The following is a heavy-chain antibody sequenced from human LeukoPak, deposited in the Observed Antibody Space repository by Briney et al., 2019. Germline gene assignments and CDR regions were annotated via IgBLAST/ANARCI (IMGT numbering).Heavy chain of an antibody. D-gene: IGHD2-15*01. Sequence: PSETLSLTCTVSGGSISGFYWSWIRQSPWKGLDLIGFIHYSGNTDYIPSFKSRVTISLDTPKNQFSLKLTSVTAADTAVYYCARFHCSGTTCQHLDYWGQGTLVTVSS. J-gene: IGHJ4*02. CDR2: IHYSGNT. CDR3: ARFHCSGTTCQHLDY. V-gene: IGHV4-59*01. CDR1: GGSISGFY.